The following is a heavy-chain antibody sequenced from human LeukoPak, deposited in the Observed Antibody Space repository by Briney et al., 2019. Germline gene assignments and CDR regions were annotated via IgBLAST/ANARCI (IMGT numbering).Heavy chain of an antibody. CDR2: ISSSSSYI. J-gene: IGHJ4*02. CDR3: ASSTVEMATILDQD. CDR1: GFIFSSYS. D-gene: IGHD5-24*01. V-gene: IGHV3-21*01. Sequence: PGGSLRLSCAASGFIFSSYSMNWVRQAPGKGLEWVSSISSSSSYIYYADSVKGRFTISRDNAKNSLYLQMNSLRAEDTAVYYCASSTVEMATILDQDWGQGTLVIVSS.